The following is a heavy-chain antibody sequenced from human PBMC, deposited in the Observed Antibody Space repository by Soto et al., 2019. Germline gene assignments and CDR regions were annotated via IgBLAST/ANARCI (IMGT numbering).Heavy chain of an antibody. Sequence: EASVKVSCKASGGTFSSYAISWVRQAPGQGLEWMGGIIPIFGTANYAQKFQGRVTITADESTSTAYMELSSLRSEDTAVYYCAGRLNSSSWFDVDYWGQGTLVTVSS. CDR1: GGTFSSYA. J-gene: IGHJ4*02. CDR2: IIPIFGTA. D-gene: IGHD6-13*01. CDR3: AGRLNSSSWFDVDY. V-gene: IGHV1-69*13.